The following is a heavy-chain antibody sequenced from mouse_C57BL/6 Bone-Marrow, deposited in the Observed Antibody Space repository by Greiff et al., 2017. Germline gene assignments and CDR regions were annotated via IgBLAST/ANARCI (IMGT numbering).Heavy chain of an antibody. J-gene: IGHJ1*03. CDR3: APIYYDGSRYFDV. CDR2: INPNNGGT. CDR1: GYTFTDYY. Sequence: EVQLQESGPELVKPGASVKISCKASGYTFTDYYMTWVKQSHGKSLEWIGAINPNNGGTSYNQKFKGKATLTVDKSSSTAYMELRSLTSEDSAVYYCAPIYYDGSRYFDVWGTGTTVTVSS. V-gene: IGHV1-26*01. D-gene: IGHD1-1*01.